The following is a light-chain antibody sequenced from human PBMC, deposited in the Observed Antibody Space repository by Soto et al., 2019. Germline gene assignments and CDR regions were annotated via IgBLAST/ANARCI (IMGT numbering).Light chain of an antibody. Sequence: DIQMTQSPSTLSGSVGDRVTITCRASQTISSWLAWYQQKQGKAPKLLIYKASTLKSGVPSRFSGSGSGTEVTLTISSLQPDDFATYYGQHYNSYSEAFGQGTKVDIK. CDR2: KAS. CDR1: QTISSW. CDR3: QHYNSYSEA. J-gene: IGKJ1*01. V-gene: IGKV1-5*03.